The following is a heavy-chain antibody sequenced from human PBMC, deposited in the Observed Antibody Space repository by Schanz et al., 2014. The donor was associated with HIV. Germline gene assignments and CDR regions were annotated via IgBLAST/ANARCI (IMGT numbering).Heavy chain of an antibody. CDR2: IWYDGSNK. CDR3: ASTEYPYTTSSDYYYGMDV. D-gene: IGHD6-6*01. J-gene: IGHJ6*02. CDR1: GFIFSRYG. V-gene: IGHV3-33*01. Sequence: QVQLVESGGGVVQPGRSLRLSCAASGFIFSRYGMYWVRQAPGKGLEWVAVIWYDGSNKYYADSVKGRFTISRDNSKNTLYLQMNSLRAEDTAVYYCASTEYPYTTSSDYYYGMDVWGQGTTVTVSS.